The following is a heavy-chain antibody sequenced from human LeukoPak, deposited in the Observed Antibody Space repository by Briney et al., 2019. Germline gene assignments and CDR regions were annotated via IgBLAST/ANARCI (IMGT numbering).Heavy chain of an antibody. CDR1: GFTFDDYA. Sequence: PGGSLRLSCAASGFTFDDYAMHWVRQAPGKGLEWVSVIYSGGTTYYRDSVKGRFTISRDTSKNTVYLQMDSLRPEDTAVYYCASGPTYDYVRVILYWGQGTLVTVSS. CDR3: ASGPTYDYVRVILY. D-gene: IGHD3-16*01. CDR2: IYSGGTT. J-gene: IGHJ4*02. V-gene: IGHV3-53*05.